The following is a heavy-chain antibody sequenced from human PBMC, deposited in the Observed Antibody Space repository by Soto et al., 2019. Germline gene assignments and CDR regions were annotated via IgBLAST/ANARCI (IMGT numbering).Heavy chain of an antibody. CDR3: ARHVYCSGGSCPSIAHNWCDP. V-gene: IGHV4-39*01. Sequence: QLQLQESGPGLVKPSETLALTCTVSGGSISSSSYYRGWIRQPPGKGLEWIGSISYSGSTYYNPSPTSRVTISAATSKNRFSVKLSSVTAADTAVYYCARHVYCSGGSCPSIAHNWCDPWGQGTMVTVSS. CDR2: ISYSGST. D-gene: IGHD2-15*01. CDR1: GGSISSSSYY. J-gene: IGHJ5*02.